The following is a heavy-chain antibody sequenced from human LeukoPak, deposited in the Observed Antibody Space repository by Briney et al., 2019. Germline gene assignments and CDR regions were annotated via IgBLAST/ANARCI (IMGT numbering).Heavy chain of an antibody. CDR1: GGTFSSYA. D-gene: IGHD2-2*02. CDR3: ATKRLGYCSSTSCYTDIYYYYYMDV. J-gene: IGHJ6*03. V-gene: IGHV1-69*13. Sequence: WASVKVSCKASGGTFSSYAISWVRQAPGRGLEWMGGIIPIFGTANYAQKFQGRVTITADESTSTAYMELSSLRSEDTAVYYCATKRLGYCSSTSCYTDIYYYYYMDVWGKGTTVTVSS. CDR2: IIPIFGTA.